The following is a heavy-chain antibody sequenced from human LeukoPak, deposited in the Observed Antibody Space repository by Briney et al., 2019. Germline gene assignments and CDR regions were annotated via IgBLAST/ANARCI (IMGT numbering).Heavy chain of an antibody. CDR2: LHANGDEK. J-gene: IGHJ4*02. D-gene: IGHD5-12*01. Sequence: PGGSLRLSCAASGFTFSSYAMSWVRQAPGKGLEWVARLHANGDEKNFVGSVQGRFTVSRDNAKNSLYLQMNSLRVEDTAVYYCARGGYSFDYLGQGTLVTVSS. V-gene: IGHV3-7*01. CDR3: ARGGYSFDY. CDR1: GFTFSSYA.